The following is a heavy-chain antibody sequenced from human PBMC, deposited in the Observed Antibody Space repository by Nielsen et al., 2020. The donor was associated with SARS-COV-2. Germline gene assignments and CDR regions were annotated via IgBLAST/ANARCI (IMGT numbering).Heavy chain of an antibody. J-gene: IGHJ6*02. V-gene: IGHV3-74*01. CDR1: GFTFSSYW. CDR3: AKDMGTLISYYYYGMDV. CDR2: INSDGSST. Sequence: GESLKISCAASGFTFSSYWMHWVRQAPGKGLVWVSRINSDGSSTSYADSVKGRFTISRDNAKNSLYLQMNSLRAEDTALYYCAKDMGTLISYYYYGMDVWGQGTTVTVSS. D-gene: IGHD5-18*01.